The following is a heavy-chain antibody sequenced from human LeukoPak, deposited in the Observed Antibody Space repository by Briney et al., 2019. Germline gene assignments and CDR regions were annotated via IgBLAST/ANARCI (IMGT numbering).Heavy chain of an antibody. CDR3: AKLRVGTHDY. J-gene: IGHJ4*02. V-gene: IGHV3-23*01. CDR2: ISGSGGST. D-gene: IGHD6-13*01. CDR1: GFTFKNSW. Sequence: GGSLRLSCAASGFTFKNSWMSWVRQAPGKGLEWVSAISGSGGSTYYADSVKGRFTISRDNSKNTLYLQMNSLRAEDTAVYHCAKLRVGTHDYWGQGTLVTVSS.